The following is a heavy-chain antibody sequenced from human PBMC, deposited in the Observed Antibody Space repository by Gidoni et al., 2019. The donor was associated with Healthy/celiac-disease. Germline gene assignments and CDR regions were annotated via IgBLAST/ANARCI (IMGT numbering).Heavy chain of an antibody. CDR3: AKDHSSGWLLYFDY. CDR2: ISGSGGST. Sequence: EVQLLEAGGGLVQPGGSLRLSCAASGFSFSSYAMSWVRQAPGKGLEWVSAISGSGGSTYYADSVKGRFTISRDNSKNTLYLQMNSLRAEDTAVYYCAKDHSSGWLLYFDYWGQGTLVTVSS. V-gene: IGHV3-23*01. J-gene: IGHJ4*02. D-gene: IGHD6-19*01. CDR1: GFSFSSYA.